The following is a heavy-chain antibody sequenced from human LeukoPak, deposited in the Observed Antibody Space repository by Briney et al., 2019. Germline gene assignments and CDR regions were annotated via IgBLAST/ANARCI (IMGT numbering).Heavy chain of an antibody. CDR3: AKGLGTERSFDY. CDR2: IRYDGSNK. D-gene: IGHD7-27*01. Sequence: PGGSLRLSCAASGFTFSSYGMHWVRQAPGKGLEWVAFIRYDGSNKYYADSVKGRFTISRDNSKNTLYLQMNSLRAEDTAVYYCAKGLGTERSFDYWGQGTLVTVSS. CDR1: GFTFSSYG. V-gene: IGHV3-30*02. J-gene: IGHJ4*02.